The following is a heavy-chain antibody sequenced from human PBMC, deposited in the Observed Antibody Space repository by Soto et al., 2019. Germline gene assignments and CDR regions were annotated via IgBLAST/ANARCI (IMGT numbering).Heavy chain of an antibody. CDR2: MNVNSGNT. J-gene: IGHJ3*02. V-gene: IGHV1-8*01. CDR1: GYTFTSYD. Sequence: QVQLVQSGAEVKKPGASVKVSCKASGYTFTSYDITWVRQATGQGLEWMGWMNVNSGNTGYAQKFQARLTMTRNTSICTAYMERSGLRSEDTAVYYCAREGVSAFDIWGQGTMVTVSS. CDR3: AREGVSAFDI. D-gene: IGHD3-22*01.